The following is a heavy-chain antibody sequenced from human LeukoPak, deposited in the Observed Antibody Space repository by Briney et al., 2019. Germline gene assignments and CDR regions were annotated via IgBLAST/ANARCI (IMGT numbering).Heavy chain of an antibody. CDR3: ARLSDYYYYMDI. CDR2: IYYSGST. Sequence: SETLSLTCTVSGGSISSYYWSWIRQPPGKGLEWIGYIYYSGSTNYNPSLKSRVTISVDTSKNQFSLKLSSVTAADTAVYYCARLSDYYYYMDIWGKGTTVTVSS. CDR1: GGSISSYY. V-gene: IGHV4-59*01. J-gene: IGHJ6*03.